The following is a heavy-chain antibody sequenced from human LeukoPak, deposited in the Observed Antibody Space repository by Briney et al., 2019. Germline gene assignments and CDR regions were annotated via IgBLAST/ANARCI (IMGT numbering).Heavy chain of an antibody. CDR2: IYTSGST. CDR1: GGSISSGSYY. Sequence: SETLSLTCTVSGGSISSGSYYWSWIRQPAGKGLEWIGRIYTSGSTNYNPSLKSRVTISVDTSKNQFSLKLSSVTAAETAVYYCARDKRSGYSYGPEDIWGQGTMVTVSS. J-gene: IGHJ3*02. V-gene: IGHV4-61*02. CDR3: ARDKRSGYSYGPEDI. D-gene: IGHD5-18*01.